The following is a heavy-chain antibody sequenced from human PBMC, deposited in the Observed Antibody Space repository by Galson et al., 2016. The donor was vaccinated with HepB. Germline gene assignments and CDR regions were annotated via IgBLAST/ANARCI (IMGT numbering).Heavy chain of an antibody. CDR3: AKDHGGYSGFDY. CDR2: ITSSGSTT. CDR1: GFTFSSYS. Sequence: SLRLSCAASGFTFSSYSMNWVRQAPGKGLEWVSYITSSGSTTYYADSVKGRFTISRDNAKNSLYLQMNSLRTEDTALYYCAKDHGGYSGFDYWGQGTLVTVSS. V-gene: IGHV3-48*01. J-gene: IGHJ4*02. D-gene: IGHD4-23*01.